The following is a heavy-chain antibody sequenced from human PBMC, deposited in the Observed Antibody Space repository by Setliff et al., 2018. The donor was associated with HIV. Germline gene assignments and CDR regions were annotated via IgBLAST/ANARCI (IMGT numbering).Heavy chain of an antibody. CDR1: GFTFTNAW. V-gene: IGHV3-15*01. D-gene: IGHD3-3*01. Sequence: PGGSLRLSCATSGFTFTNAWMSWVRQAPGEGLEWVGRIKSKTDGGTTDYAAPVKGRFTISRDDSKNTLFLQMNSLKIEDTAVYYCTTPEGDYDFWSGYSPIFDHWGQGTLVTVSS. CDR3: TTPEGDYDFWSGYSPIFDH. J-gene: IGHJ4*02. CDR2: IKSKTDGGTT.